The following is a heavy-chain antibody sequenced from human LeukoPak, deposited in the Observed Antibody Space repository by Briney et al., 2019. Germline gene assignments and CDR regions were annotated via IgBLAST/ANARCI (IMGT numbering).Heavy chain of an antibody. J-gene: IGHJ5*02. CDR2: IYYSGIT. Sequence: SETLSLTCIVSGGSINSGAYFWSWIRQHPGKGLEWIGYIYYSGITYYHPSLKSRVTISVDTSKNQFSLKLSSVTAADTAVYYCAREGYCSSTSCYISSWFDPWGQGTLVTVSS. V-gene: IGHV4-30-4*08. D-gene: IGHD2-2*02. CDR1: GGSINSGAYF. CDR3: AREGYCSSTSCYISSWFDP.